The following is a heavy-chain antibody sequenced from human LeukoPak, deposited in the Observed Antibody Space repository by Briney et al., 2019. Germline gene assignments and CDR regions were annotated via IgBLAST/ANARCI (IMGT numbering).Heavy chain of an antibody. CDR2: INTSGST. D-gene: IGHD2-15*01. Sequence: SETLSLTCTVSGGSIISYHWTWLGQSPGRGLEGIGYINTSGSTKYNPSLHSRVTISVDTSKNQFSLKLSSVTAADTALYYCARLDLDRAAAFDPWGQGTQVTVSS. CDR1: GGSIISYH. V-gene: IGHV4-4*09. CDR3: ARLDLDRAAAFDP. J-gene: IGHJ5*02.